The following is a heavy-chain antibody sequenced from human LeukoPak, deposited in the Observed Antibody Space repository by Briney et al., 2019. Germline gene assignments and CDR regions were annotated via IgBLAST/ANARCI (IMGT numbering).Heavy chain of an antibody. V-gene: IGHV3-23*01. CDR3: AKVTLQYSSSWTRDWYFDL. D-gene: IGHD6-13*01. CDR2: INGDGSSTS. CDR1: GFTFSSYS. Sequence: TGGSLRLSCAASGFTFSSYSMSWVRQAPGKGLEWVSAINGDGSSTSFYADSVRGRFTMSRDNSKNTLWLQMNSLRGDDTAVYYCAKVTLQYSSSWTRDWYFDLWGRGTLVTVSS. J-gene: IGHJ2*01.